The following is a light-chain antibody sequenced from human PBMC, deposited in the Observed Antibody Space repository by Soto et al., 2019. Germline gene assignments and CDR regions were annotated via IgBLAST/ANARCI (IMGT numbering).Light chain of an antibody. CDR1: SSDVGSYNR. J-gene: IGLJ1*01. CDR2: DVS. CDR3: SSYKSSTTYV. V-gene: IGLV2-18*02. Sequence: QSALTQPPSVSGSPGQSVTISCTGTSSDVGSYNRVSWYQQPPGTAPKVMIYDVSNRPSGVPDRFSGSKSGNTASLTISGLQADDESDYYCSSYKSSTTYVFGPGTKATV.